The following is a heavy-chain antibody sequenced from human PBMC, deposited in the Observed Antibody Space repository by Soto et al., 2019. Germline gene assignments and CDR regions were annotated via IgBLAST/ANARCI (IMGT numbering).Heavy chain of an antibody. CDR2: IRSKAYGGTT. CDR1: GFTFGDYA. Sequence: GGSLRLSCTASGFTFGDYAMSWFRQAPGKGLEWVGFIRSKAYGGTTEYAASVKGRFTISRDDSKSIAYLQMNSLKTEDTAVYYCTYSSSWSHFDYWGQGTLVTVSS. CDR3: TYSSSWSHFDY. J-gene: IGHJ4*02. V-gene: IGHV3-49*03. D-gene: IGHD6-13*01.